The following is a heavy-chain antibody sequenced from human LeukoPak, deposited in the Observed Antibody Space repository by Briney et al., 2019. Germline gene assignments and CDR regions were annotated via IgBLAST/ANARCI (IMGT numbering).Heavy chain of an antibody. CDR1: GFTFSSYG. CDR3: ARNYGADTFDY. Sequence: GGSLRLSCAASGFTFSSYGMHWVRQAPGKGLEWVAVISYDGSNKYYADSVKGRFTISRDNSKNTLYLQMNSLRAEDTAVYYCARNYGADTFDYWGQGTLVTVSS. CDR2: ISYDGSNK. J-gene: IGHJ4*02. D-gene: IGHD4-17*01. V-gene: IGHV3-30*03.